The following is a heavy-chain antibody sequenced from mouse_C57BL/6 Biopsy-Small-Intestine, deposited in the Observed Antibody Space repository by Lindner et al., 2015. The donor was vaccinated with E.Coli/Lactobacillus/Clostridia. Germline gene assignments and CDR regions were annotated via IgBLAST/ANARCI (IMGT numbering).Heavy chain of an antibody. J-gene: IGHJ1*03. D-gene: IGHD2-12*01. CDR3: ARVFEPNSGWYIAYDYRYADV. CDR2: ISNYNVNT. Sequence: SVKVSCKASGYTFNDYGIAWVRQAPGQGLEWVGWISNYNVNTHSAQKFQGRVTLTTDKSTSTAYMELASLRSDDAAVYFCARVFEPNSGWYIAYDYRYADVWGNGTTVSVSS. V-gene: IGHV1-20*01. CDR1: GYTFNDYG.